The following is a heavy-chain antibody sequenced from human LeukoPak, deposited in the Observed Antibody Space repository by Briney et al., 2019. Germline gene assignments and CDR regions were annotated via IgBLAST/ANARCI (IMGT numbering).Heavy chain of an antibody. V-gene: IGHV4-59*12. CDR3: ARAPSYFYGSGNAS. Sequence: SETLSLTCTVSGDSISNYYWRWIRQPPGKGLEWIGYIFSRGNTNYNPSLQSRVTISVDTSKKQISLKLRSVTAADAAVYYCARAPSYFYGSGNASWGQAT. D-gene: IGHD3-10*01. J-gene: IGHJ5*02. CDR2: IFSRGNT. CDR1: GDSISNYY.